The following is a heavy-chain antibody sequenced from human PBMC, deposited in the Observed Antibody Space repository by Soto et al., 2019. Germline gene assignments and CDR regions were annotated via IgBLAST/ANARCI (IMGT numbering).Heavy chain of an antibody. CDR2: MNPNSGNT. J-gene: IGHJ3*02. D-gene: IGHD3-22*01. CDR1: GYTFTSYD. Sequence: GASVKVSCKASGYTFTSYDINWVRQVTGQGLEWMGWMNPNSGNTGYAQKFQGRLSLTRNTSISTAYMELSSLRSEDTAVYYCARTMIVDDAFDIWGQGTMVT. V-gene: IGHV1-8*01. CDR3: ARTMIVDDAFDI.